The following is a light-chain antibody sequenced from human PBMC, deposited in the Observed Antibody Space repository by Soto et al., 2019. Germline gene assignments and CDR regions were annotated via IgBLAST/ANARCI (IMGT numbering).Light chain of an antibody. Sequence: QPVLTQPPSVSGAPGQRVTISCIGGSSNIGAGYNVHWYQQLPGTAPKLLISGDNNRPSGVPDRFSGSKSGTSASLAITGLQDEDEADYYCQSYVRILSGSRVVFGGGTKLTVL. J-gene: IGLJ2*01. V-gene: IGLV1-40*01. CDR3: QSYVRILSGSRVV. CDR1: SSNIGAGYN. CDR2: GDN.